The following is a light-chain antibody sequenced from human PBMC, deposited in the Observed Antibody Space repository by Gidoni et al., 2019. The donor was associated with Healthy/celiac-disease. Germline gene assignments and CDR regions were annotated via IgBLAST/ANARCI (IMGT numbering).Light chain of an antibody. CDR2: CAS. V-gene: IGKV3-15*01. J-gene: IGKJ2*01. Sequence: EIVMKQSPATLSVSPGERATLSCRASQSVSSNLAWYQQKPGQAPRLLIYCASTWATGIPARFSGSGSGTEFTLTISSLQSEDFSVYYCQQYNNWRGTFGQGTKLEIK. CDR3: QQYNNWRGT. CDR1: QSVSSN.